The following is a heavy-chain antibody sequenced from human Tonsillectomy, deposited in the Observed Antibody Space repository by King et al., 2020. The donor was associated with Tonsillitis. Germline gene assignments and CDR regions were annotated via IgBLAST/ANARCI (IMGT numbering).Heavy chain of an antibody. J-gene: IGHJ6*02. CDR2: IYSGGST. CDR3: AKGEAAAGTWLYYYYCGMDV. CDR1: GFTVSSNY. Sequence: VQLVESGGGLIQPGGSLRLSCAASGFTVSSNYMSWVRQAPGKGLEWVSVIYSGGSTYYADSVKGRFTISRDNSKNTLYLQMNSLRAEDTAVYYCAKGEAAAGTWLYYYYCGMDVWGQGTTVTVSS. V-gene: IGHV3-53*01. D-gene: IGHD6-13*01.